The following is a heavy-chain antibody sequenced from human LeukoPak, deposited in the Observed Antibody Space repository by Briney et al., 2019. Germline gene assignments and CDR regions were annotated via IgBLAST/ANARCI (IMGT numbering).Heavy chain of an antibody. V-gene: IGHV1-2*02. CDR2: INPNSGGT. D-gene: IGHD3-10*01. J-gene: IGHJ4*02. CDR3: ARTPWGGSGSYYLSNPYYFDY. CDR1: GYTFTGYY. Sequence: ASVKVSCKASGYTFTGYYMHWVRQAPGQGLKWMGWINPNSGGTNYAQKFQGRVTMTRDTSISTAYMELSRLRSDDTAVYYCARTPWGGSGSYYLSNPYYFDYWGQGTLVTVSS.